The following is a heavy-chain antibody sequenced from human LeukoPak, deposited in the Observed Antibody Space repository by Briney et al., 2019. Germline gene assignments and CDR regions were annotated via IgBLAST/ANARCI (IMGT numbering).Heavy chain of an antibody. CDR1: GFTFSSYG. CDR3: ARDYYYGSGSYYNWFHDAFDI. D-gene: IGHD3-10*01. CDR2: IRYDGSNK. J-gene: IGHJ3*02. Sequence: GGSLRLSCAASGFTFSSYGMHWVRQAPGKGLEWVAFIRYDGSNKYYADSVKGRFTISRDNSKNTLYLQMNSLRAEDTAVYYCARDYYYGSGSYYNWFHDAFDIWGQGTMVTVSS. V-gene: IGHV3-30*02.